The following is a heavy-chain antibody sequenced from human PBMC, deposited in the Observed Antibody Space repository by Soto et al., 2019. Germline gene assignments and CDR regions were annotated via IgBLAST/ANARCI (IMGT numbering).Heavy chain of an antibody. CDR1: GFTFSSYS. CDR2: ISSSSSYI. Sequence: EVQLVESGGGLVKPGGSLRLSCAASGFTFSSYSMNWVRQAPGKGLEWVSSISSSSSYIYYADSVKGRFTISRDDAKNSLYLQMNSLRAEDTAVYYCAREGAGGAVRFLEWSQAYYYYYMDVWGKGTTVTVSS. J-gene: IGHJ6*03. CDR3: AREGAGGAVRFLEWSQAYYYYYMDV. V-gene: IGHV3-21*01. D-gene: IGHD3-3*01.